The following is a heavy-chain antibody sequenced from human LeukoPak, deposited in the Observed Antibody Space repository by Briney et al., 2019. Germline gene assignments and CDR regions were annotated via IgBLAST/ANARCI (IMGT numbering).Heavy chain of an antibody. D-gene: IGHD3-10*01. CDR1: GFTFSSYS. CDR3: ARVVRKDYGSGRGDFDY. V-gene: IGHV3-53*01. Sequence: PGGSLRLSCAASGFTFSSYSMNWVRQAPGKGLEWVSVIYSGGSTYYADSVKGRFTISRDNSKNTLYLQMNSLRAEDTAVYYCARVVRKDYGSGRGDFDYWGQGTLVTVSS. J-gene: IGHJ4*02. CDR2: IYSGGST.